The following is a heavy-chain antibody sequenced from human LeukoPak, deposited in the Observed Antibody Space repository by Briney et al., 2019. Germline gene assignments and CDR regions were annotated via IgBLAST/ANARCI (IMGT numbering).Heavy chain of an antibody. Sequence: SETLSLTCTVSGGTISSYYWSWIRQPPGKGLEWIGYIYYSGSTNYNPSLKSRVTISVDTSKNQFSLKLSSVTAADTAVYYCARVNGLLWFGESQRYGMDVWGQGTTVTGSS. CDR3: ARVNGLLWFGESQRYGMDV. CDR2: IYYSGST. J-gene: IGHJ6*02. CDR1: GGTISSYY. V-gene: IGHV4-59*01. D-gene: IGHD3-10*01.